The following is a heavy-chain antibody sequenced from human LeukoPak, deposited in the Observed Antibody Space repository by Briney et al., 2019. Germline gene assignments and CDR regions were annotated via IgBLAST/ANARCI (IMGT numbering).Heavy chain of an antibody. CDR2: TYYSGST. CDR3: ARRGRWLATYYFDY. Sequence: SETLSLTCTVSGGSISSSSYYWGWIRQPPGKGLEWIGSTYYSGSTYYNPSLKSRVTISVDTSKNQFSLKLSSVTAADTAVYYCARRGRWLATYYFDYWGQGTLSPSPQ. CDR1: GGSISSSSYY. D-gene: IGHD6-19*01. J-gene: IGHJ4*02. V-gene: IGHV4-39*01.